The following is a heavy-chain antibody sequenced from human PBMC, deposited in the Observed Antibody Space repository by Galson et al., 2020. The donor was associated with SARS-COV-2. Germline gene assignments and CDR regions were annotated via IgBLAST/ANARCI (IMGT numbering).Heavy chain of an antibody. J-gene: IGHJ4*02. V-gene: IGHV5-51*01. Sequence: GESLKISCKGSGYSFTSYWIGWVRQMPGKGLEWMGIIYPGDSDTRYSPSFQGQVTISADKSISTAYLQWSSLKASDTAMYYCARLDGGADYYDSSNFDYWGQGTLVTVSS. CDR1: GYSFTSYW. CDR2: IYPGDSDT. CDR3: ARLDGGADYYDSSNFDY. D-gene: IGHD3-22*01.